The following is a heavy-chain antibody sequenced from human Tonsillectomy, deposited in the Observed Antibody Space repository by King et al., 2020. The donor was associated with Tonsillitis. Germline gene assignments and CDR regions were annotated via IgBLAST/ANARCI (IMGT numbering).Heavy chain of an antibody. CDR3: AKHYYYDSSAYYYSAFDI. CDR2: ISRSGGST. J-gene: IGHJ3*02. V-gene: IGHV3-23*04. CDR1: GFTFSSYA. Sequence: VQLVESGGGLVQPGGSLRLSCAASGFTFSSYAMSWVRQAPGKGLEWGSTISRSGGSTHYADSLKGRFTISRDNSKNTLYLQMNSLRAEDTAVYFCAKHYYYDSSAYYYSAFDIWGQGTMVTVSP. D-gene: IGHD3-22*01.